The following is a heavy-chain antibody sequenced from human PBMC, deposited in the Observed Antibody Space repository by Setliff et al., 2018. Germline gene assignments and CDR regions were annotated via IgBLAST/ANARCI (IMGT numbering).Heavy chain of an antibody. J-gene: IGHJ4*02. CDR2: ISSSSSYI. V-gene: IGHV3-21*01. CDR1: GFTFSSHW. D-gene: IGHD5-12*01. Sequence: GGSLRLSCAGSGFTFSSHWMYWVRQAPGKGLEWVSSISSSSSYIYYADSVKGRFTISRDNAKNSLYLQMNSLRAEDTAVYYCARRDIVAQTSYDFWGMTDYWGQGTLVTVSS. CDR3: ARRDIVAQTSYDFWGMTDY.